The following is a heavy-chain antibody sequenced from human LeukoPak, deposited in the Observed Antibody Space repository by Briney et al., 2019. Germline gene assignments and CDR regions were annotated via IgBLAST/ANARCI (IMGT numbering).Heavy chain of an antibody. CDR3: AREILPRPGAFDV. CDR1: GFIFSTSW. J-gene: IGHJ3*01. CDR2: ISPDGSDT. V-gene: IGHV3-74*01. D-gene: IGHD6-6*01. Sequence: PGGSLRLSCAASGFIFSTSWMHWVRQAPGKKLVWVSRISPDGSDTNYVDSVKGRFTISRDNAKDTLYLQMNSLRAEDTAVYFCAREILPRPGAFDVWGQGTMVTVSS.